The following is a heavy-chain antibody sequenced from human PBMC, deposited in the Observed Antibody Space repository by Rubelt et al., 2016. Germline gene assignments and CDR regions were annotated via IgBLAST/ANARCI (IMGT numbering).Heavy chain of an antibody. D-gene: IGHD1-26*01. CDR3: AGVRSGSYGYWYFDL. CDR1: RNYG. J-gene: IGHJ2*01. CDR2: IYYDGSNK. Sequence: RNYGMHWVRQAPGKGLEWVALIYYDGSNKYCADSVKGRFTISRENSKNTLYLQMNSLRAEDTAVYYCAGVRSGSYGYWYFDLWGRGTLVTVSS. V-gene: IGHV3-33*01.